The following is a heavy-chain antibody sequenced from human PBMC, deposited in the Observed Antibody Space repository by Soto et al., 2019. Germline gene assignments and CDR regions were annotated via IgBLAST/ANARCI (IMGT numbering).Heavy chain of an antibody. J-gene: IGHJ6*02. CDR3: AREIVVPAAHNYYYYGMDV. Sequence: PGGSLRLSCAASGFTFSSYSMNWVRQAPGKGLEWVSYISSSSSTIYYADSVKGRFTISRDNAKNSLYLQMNSLRDEDTAVYYCAREIVVPAAHNYYYYGMDVWGQGTTVTVSS. V-gene: IGHV3-48*02. D-gene: IGHD2-2*01. CDR2: ISSSSSTI. CDR1: GFTFSSYS.